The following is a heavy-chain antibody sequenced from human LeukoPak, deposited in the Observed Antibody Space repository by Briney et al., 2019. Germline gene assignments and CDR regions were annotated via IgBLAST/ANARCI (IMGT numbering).Heavy chain of an antibody. V-gene: IGHV3-23*01. Sequence: GGSLRLSCAASGFTFISYAMTWDRQAPGKGLQWVSAISGSGDSTHYTDSVKGRFTISRDNSKNTLYLQMNSLRAEDTAVYYCAKDYGTATYYYYYYGMDVWGQGTTVTVSS. CDR1: GFTFISYA. CDR2: ISGSGDST. D-gene: IGHD3-10*01. CDR3: AKDYGTATYYYYYYGMDV. J-gene: IGHJ6*02.